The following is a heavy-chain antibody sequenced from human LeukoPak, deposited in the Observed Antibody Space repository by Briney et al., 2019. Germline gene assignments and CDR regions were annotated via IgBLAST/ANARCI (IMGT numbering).Heavy chain of an antibody. V-gene: IGHV1-2*02. CDR2: INPNSGGT. CDR1: GYTLTGYY. D-gene: IGHD5-18*01. CDR3: ARDLSGIAGYTYGRGIDY. J-gene: IGHJ4*02. Sequence: SVQVPCKASGYTLTGYYMQWVGQAPGPGREWMGWINPNSGGTNYAQKFQGRVTMTRDTSISTAYMELSSLRAEDTAVYYCARDLSGIAGYTYGRGIDYWGQGTLVTVSS.